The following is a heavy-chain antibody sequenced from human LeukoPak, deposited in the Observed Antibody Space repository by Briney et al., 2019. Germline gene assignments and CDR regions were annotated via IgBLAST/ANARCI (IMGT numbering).Heavy chain of an antibody. CDR2: ISGDST. V-gene: IGHV3-43*02. CDR1: GFTFDDYA. Sequence: PGGSLRLSCAASGFTFDDYAMHWVRQAPGKGLEWVSLISGDSTYYADSVKGRFTISRDNSKNSLYLQMNSPRTEDTALYYCAKSRATDFDYWGQGTLVTVSS. D-gene: IGHD1-26*01. CDR3: AKSRATDFDY. J-gene: IGHJ4*02.